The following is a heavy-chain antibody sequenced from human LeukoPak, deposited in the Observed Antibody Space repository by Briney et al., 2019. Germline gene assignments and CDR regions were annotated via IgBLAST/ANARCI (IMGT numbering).Heavy chain of an antibody. J-gene: IGHJ6*03. CDR3: ARGNWNYFNLYYYYMDV. V-gene: IGHV4-39*07. D-gene: IGHD1-7*01. CDR2: INHSGST. CDR1: GGSISSSSYY. Sequence: MASETLSLTCTVSGGSISSSSYYWGWIRQPPGKGLEWIGEINHSGSTNYNPSLKSRVTISVDTSKNQFSLKLSSVTAADTAVYYCARGNWNYFNLYYYYMDVWGKGTTVTVSS.